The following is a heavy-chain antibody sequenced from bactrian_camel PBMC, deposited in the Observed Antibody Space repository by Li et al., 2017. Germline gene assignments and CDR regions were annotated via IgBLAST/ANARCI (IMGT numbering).Heavy chain of an antibody. CDR2: ITGDGTA. CDR3: TKDRSYGTRNWVQST. J-gene: IGHJ4*01. V-gene: IGHV3S1*01. D-gene: IGHD3*01. Sequence: VQLVESGGGLVQPGGSLRLSCVASELTDRSLCMGWFRQAPGKEREGVATITGDGTASYADSVKGRFTISRDNAKKTLYLQMNSLKPEDSAMYYCTKDRSYGTRNWVQSTRGQGTQVTVS. CDR1: ELTDRSLC.